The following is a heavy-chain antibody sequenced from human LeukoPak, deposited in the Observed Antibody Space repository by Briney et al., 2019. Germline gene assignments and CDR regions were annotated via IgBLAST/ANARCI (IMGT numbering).Heavy chain of an antibody. V-gene: IGHV3-30*03. J-gene: IGHJ3*02. Sequence: PGGSLRLSCAASGFTFSSYGMHWVRQAPGKGLEWVAVISYDGSNKYYADSVKGRFTISRDNSKNTLYLQMNSLRAEDTAVYYCARGTTDVVDAFDIWGQGTMVAVSS. CDR3: ARGTTDVVDAFDI. CDR2: ISYDGSNK. D-gene: IGHD2-2*01. CDR1: GFTFSSYG.